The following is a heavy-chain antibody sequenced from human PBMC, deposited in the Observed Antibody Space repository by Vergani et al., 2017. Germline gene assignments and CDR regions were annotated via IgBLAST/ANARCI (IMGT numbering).Heavy chain of an antibody. V-gene: IGHV4-59*01. CDR1: GGSISSYY. Sequence: QVQLQESGPGLVKPSETLSLICTVSGGSISSYYWSWIRPPPGKGLEWIGYIYYSGSTNYNPSLNSRVTIAVDTSKNQFSLKLSSVTAAETAVYYCARAVVSAARYYYYYMDVWGKGTTVTVSS. D-gene: IGHD2-2*01. CDR2: IYYSGST. J-gene: IGHJ6*03. CDR3: ARAVVSAARYYYYYMDV.